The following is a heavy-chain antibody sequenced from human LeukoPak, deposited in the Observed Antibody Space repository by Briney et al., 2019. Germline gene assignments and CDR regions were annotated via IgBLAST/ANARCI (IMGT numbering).Heavy chain of an antibody. Sequence: KPSETLSLTCTVSGYSISSDYYWGWIRQPPGKGLEWIGSIYHSGSTNYNPSLKSRVTISVDTSKNQFSLKLSSVTAADTAVYYCARSIAAADYWGQGTLVTVSS. CDR2: IYHSGST. CDR1: GYSISSDYY. D-gene: IGHD6-13*01. CDR3: ARSIAAADY. J-gene: IGHJ4*02. V-gene: IGHV4-38-2*02.